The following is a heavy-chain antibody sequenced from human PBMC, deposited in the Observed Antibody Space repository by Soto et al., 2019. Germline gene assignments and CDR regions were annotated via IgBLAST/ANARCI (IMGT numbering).Heavy chain of an antibody. Sequence: QGQLVQSGTEVKKPGASVKVSCKTSGYTFTNHGINWVRQAPGQGLEWMGWSNPYYANTNYAQELQSRVSRSIDKSTSSSYRNLRSLTCGDTAVYYGARDRIAGIWGDAFGSWGQGTVVTVSS. J-gene: IGHJ3*02. V-gene: IGHV1-18*04. CDR1: GYTFTNHG. CDR3: ARDRIAGIWGDAFGS. D-gene: IGHD3-16*01. CDR2: SNPYYANT.